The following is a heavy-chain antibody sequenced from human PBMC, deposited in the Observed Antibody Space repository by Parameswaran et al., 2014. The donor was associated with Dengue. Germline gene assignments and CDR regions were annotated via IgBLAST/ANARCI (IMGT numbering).Heavy chain of an antibody. D-gene: IGHD6-19*01. J-gene: IGHJ5*02. CDR2: INPTGGRT. Sequence: WVRQAPGQGLEWMGVINPTGGRTKYAEKFQGRVSMTRDTSSSTVYMELSSLTSEDTAMYYCARGWGDASAWYWAYNWFDPWGQGTLVTVSS. CDR3: ARGWGDASAWYWAYNWFDP. V-gene: IGHV1-46*01.